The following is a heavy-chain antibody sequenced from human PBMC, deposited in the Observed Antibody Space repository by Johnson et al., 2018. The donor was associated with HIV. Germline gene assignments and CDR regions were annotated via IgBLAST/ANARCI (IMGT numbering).Heavy chain of an antibody. CDR2: INWNGGST. V-gene: IGHV3-20*04. J-gene: IGHJ3*02. CDR3: ARVTIFGVTKVDAFDI. CDR1: GFSFDNNG. D-gene: IGHD3-3*01. Sequence: VQLVESGGGVVRPGGSLRLSCAASGFSFDNNGMTWVRQAPGKGLEWVSGINWNGGSTDYVDSVKGRFTIYRDTAKNSLYLQMNSLRAEDTALYYCARVTIFGVTKVDAFDIWGQGTMVTVSS.